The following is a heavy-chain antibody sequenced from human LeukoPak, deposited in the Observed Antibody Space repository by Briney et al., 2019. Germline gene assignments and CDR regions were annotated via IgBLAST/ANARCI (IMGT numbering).Heavy chain of an antibody. V-gene: IGHV3-23*01. CDR2: ISGSGGST. Sequence: GGSLRLSCAASGFTFSSYAMSWVRQAPGKGLEWVSAISGSGGSTYYAESVKGRFTISRDNSKNTLYLQMNSLRAEDTAVYYCAKGWDSSGWYSDDAFDIWGQGTMVTVSS. J-gene: IGHJ3*02. CDR3: AKGWDSSGWYSDDAFDI. CDR1: GFTFSSYA. D-gene: IGHD6-19*01.